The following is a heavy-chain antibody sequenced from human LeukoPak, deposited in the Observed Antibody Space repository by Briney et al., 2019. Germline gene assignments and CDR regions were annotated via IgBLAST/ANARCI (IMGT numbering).Heavy chain of an antibody. D-gene: IGHD3-10*01. CDR2: IYHSGST. Sequence: SQTLSLTCAVSGGSISSGGYSWGWIRQPPGRGLEWIVYIYHSGSTYYNPALKSRVTISVDRSKNQFSLELSSVTAADTAVYYCARVVRSRAFFDYWGQGTLVTVSS. CDR3: ARVVRSRAFFDY. CDR1: GGSISSGGYS. J-gene: IGHJ4*02. V-gene: IGHV4-30-2*01.